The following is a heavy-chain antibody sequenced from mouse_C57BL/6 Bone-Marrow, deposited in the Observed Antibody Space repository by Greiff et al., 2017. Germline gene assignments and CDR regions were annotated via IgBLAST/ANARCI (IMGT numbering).Heavy chain of an antibody. CDR3: ARGQPVVDWYFVV. CDR1: GYTFTSYW. CDR2: IDPSDSET. Sequence: QVQLQQPGAELVRPGSSVTLSCKASGYTFTSYWMHWVKQRPIQGLEWIGNIDPSDSETHYNQKFKDKATLTVDKSSSTAYMQLSSLTSEDFAVYYCARGQPVVDWYFVVWGTGTTVTVSS. V-gene: IGHV1-52*01. D-gene: IGHD1-1*01. J-gene: IGHJ1*03.